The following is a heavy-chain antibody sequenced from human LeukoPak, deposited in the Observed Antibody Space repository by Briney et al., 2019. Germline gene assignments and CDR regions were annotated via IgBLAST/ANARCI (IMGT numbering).Heavy chain of an antibody. CDR1: GGTFSSYA. J-gene: IGHJ4*02. CDR3: ARLSTTVTTSLDY. CDR2: IIPIFGTA. Sequence: SVKVSCKASGGTFSSYAIGWVRQAPGQGLEWMGGIIPIFGTANYAQKFQGRVTITADESTSTAYMELSSLRSEDTAVYYCARLSTTVTTSLDYWGQGTLVTVSS. V-gene: IGHV1-69*13. D-gene: IGHD4-17*01.